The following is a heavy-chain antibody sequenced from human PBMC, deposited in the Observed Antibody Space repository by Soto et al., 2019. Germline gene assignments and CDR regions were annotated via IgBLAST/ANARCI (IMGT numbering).Heavy chain of an antibody. CDR3: AAGGTRWLHSPFDY. CDR2: FDPEDGET. V-gene: IGHV1-24*01. Sequence: QVQLVQSGAEVKKPGASVKVSCKVSGHTLTELFMHWVRLAPGKGLEWMGGFDPEDGETISAQKFQGRVTMTEDTSTDSTYLELSSLRSEDTAVYYCAAGGTRWLHSPFDYWGQGTLVTISS. D-gene: IGHD1-1*01. J-gene: IGHJ4*02. CDR1: GHTLTELF.